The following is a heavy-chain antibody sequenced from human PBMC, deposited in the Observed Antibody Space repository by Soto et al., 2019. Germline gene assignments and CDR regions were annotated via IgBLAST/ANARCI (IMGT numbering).Heavy chain of an antibody. CDR3: VRGGGGNAKHFVY. J-gene: IGHJ4*02. V-gene: IGHV4-59*01. CDR1: GGSISNYY. D-gene: IGHD2-15*01. Sequence: SETLSLTCTVSGGSISNYYWSWIRQPPGKGLEWIGYIYYSGSTSYNPSLTGRVTISVDTSKNHFSLDLNSVTAADTAVYYCVRGGGGNAKHFVYWGQGIQVTVSS. CDR2: IYYSGST.